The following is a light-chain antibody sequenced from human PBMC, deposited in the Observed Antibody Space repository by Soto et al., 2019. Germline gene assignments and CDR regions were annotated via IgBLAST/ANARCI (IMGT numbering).Light chain of an antibody. V-gene: IGKV1-5*03. Sequence: DIQMTQAPSTLSASVGDRVTITCRASQRIGTWLAGYQQRRWKAPTILFYRASTLEIGVPSRFSGSGSGTEFTLPIRSLKPYDVATYYCHQYNSYWPFGPGTKVEIK. CDR2: RAS. J-gene: IGKJ1*01. CDR3: HQYNSYWP. CDR1: QRIGTW.